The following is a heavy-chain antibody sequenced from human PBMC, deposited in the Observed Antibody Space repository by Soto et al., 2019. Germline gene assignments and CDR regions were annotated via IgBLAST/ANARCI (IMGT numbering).Heavy chain of an antibody. V-gene: IGHV1-3*01. Sequence: ASVKVSCKASGYTFTSYGIHWVRQAPGQRLEWMGWINAANGDTKYSPKFQGRVTITRDTSASTAYMELSSLRSEDTAVYYCVRGKVSATGMDGFDPWGQGTLVTVS. D-gene: IGHD6-13*01. CDR1: GYTFTSYG. CDR3: VRGKVSATGMDGFDP. J-gene: IGHJ5*02. CDR2: INAANGDT.